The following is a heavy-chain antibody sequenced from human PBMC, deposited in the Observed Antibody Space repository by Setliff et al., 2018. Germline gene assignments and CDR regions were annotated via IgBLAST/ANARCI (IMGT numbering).Heavy chain of an antibody. CDR1: GGSVGSDFSY. CDR3: ARLSGFQYMDV. D-gene: IGHD3-3*01. CDR2: ISYSGIT. Sequence: SETLSLTCTVSGGSVGSDFSYWTWIRQPPGKGLEWIGFISYSGITTYNVSLKSRVTISVDTSKNQFSLKLSSVTAADTAVYYCARLSGFQYMDVWGKGTTVTVSS. V-gene: IGHV4-61*01. J-gene: IGHJ6*03.